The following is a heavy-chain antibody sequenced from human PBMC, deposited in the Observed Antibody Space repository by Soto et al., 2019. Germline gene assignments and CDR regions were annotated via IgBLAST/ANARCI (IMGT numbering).Heavy chain of an antibody. CDR3: AKDGLFLEVPPASLSY. J-gene: IGHJ4*02. D-gene: IGHD2-2*01. Sequence: GPLRLSCAAPVFTFSTYAMNWVREAPGKGLEWVSGISGSDDGTYYADSVKGRFTISRDNSRSTLYLQMNSLRAEDTAIYYCAKDGLFLEVPPASLSYWGQGTLVTVSS. CDR1: VFTFSTYA. CDR2: ISGSDDGT. V-gene: IGHV3-23*01.